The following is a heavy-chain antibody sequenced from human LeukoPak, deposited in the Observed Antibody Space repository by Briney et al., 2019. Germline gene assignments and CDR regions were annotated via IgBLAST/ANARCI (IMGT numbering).Heavy chain of an antibody. CDR3: ARALSSSWFNYYYYGMDV. J-gene: IGHJ6*02. CDR2: INHSGST. D-gene: IGHD6-13*01. V-gene: IGHV4-34*01. Sequence: PPETLSLTCAVYGGSFSGYYWSWIRQPPGKGLEWIGEINHSGSTNYNPSLKSRVTISVDTSKNQFSLKLSSVTAADTAVYYCARALSSSWFNYYYYGMDVWGQGTTVTVSS. CDR1: GGSFSGYY.